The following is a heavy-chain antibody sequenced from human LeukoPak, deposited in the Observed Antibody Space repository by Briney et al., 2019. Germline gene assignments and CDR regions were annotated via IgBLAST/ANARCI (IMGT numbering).Heavy chain of an antibody. Sequence: ASVNVSCKASGDPFSSYVLSWVRQAPGQGLEWMGIIFPGDSDARYSPAFQGQVTISADRSISTVHLQWSRLKASDTAIYYCARLRGTSKTYYYDGLDVWGQGTTVTVSS. V-gene: IGHV5-51*01. J-gene: IGHJ6*02. CDR3: ARLRGTSKTYYYDGLDV. D-gene: IGHD1-7*01. CDR2: IFPGDSDA. CDR1: GDPFSSYV.